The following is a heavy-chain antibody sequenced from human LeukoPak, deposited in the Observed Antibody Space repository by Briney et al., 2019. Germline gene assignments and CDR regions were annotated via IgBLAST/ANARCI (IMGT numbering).Heavy chain of an antibody. CDR2: IDASDSYT. CDR1: GYNFTAYW. Sequence: GESLQISCQSSGYNFTAYWISWVRQMPGKGLEWMGRIDASDSYTNYRPPFQGHVIISTDKSITTAYLQWSSLKASDTAMYYCARLRDGSLDFWGQGTLSPSPQ. CDR3: ARLRDGSLDF. J-gene: IGHJ4*02. V-gene: IGHV5-10-1*01.